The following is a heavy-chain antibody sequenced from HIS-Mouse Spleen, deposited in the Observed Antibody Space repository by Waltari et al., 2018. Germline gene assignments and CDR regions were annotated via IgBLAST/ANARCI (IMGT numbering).Heavy chain of an antibody. CDR2: IHYSGDT. V-gene: IGHV4-39*07. CDR3: AREIPYSSSWYDWYFDL. CDR1: GGSISSSSYY. Sequence: QLQLQESGPGLVKPSETLSLTCTVSGGSISSSSYYWGWIRQPPGKGLGGIGSIHYSGDTDDNPSLKRRVTISGDTSKNQFSLKLSSVTAADTAVYYCAREIPYSSSWYDWYFDLWGRGTLVTVSS. J-gene: IGHJ2*01. D-gene: IGHD6-13*01.